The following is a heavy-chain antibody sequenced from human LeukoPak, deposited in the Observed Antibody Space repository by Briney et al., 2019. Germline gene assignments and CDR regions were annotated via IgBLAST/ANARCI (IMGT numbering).Heavy chain of an antibody. Sequence: GGSLRLSCAASGFTFSSSAMGWVRQAPGKRLEWVSAISGGGGYTYYADSVKGRLTISRDNSKNTLYLQMNSLRADDTAVYYCAKGPLIEVAGSTWDYWGQGTLVTVSS. CDR3: AKGPLIEVAGSTWDY. CDR1: GFTFSSSA. J-gene: IGHJ4*02. CDR2: ISGGGGYT. D-gene: IGHD6-19*01. V-gene: IGHV3-23*01.